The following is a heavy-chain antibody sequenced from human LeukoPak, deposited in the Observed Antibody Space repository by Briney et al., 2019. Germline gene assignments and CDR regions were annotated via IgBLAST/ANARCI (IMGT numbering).Heavy chain of an antibody. CDR3: ARDLSGFDYAFDI. J-gene: IGHJ3*02. CDR2: ISSSSSTI. V-gene: IGHV3-48*01. Sequence: GGSLRLSCAASGFTFSPYSMNWVRQAPGKGQEWVSHISSSSSTIYYADSVKGRFTISRDNAKHSLYLQMNSLRAEDTAVYYCARDLSGFDYAFDIWGQGTMVTVSS. CDR1: GFTFSPYS. D-gene: IGHD5-12*01.